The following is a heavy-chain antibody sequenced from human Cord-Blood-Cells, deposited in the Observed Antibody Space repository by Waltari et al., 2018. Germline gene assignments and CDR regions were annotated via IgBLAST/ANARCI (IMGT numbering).Heavy chain of an antibody. CDR2: SWPGDSGS. CDR1: GYSFTSYW. Sequence: EVQPVQSGAEVKKPGESLKISCKGSGYSFTSYWTGWVRQLPGKGLGWMGVSWPGDSGSRYRPAFQCQGTSLADKSNSAAYLRWSGLKASDTAKYYCARQGYSSIWYRGGGYCVDYWGQGTLVTVSS. J-gene: IGHJ4*02. D-gene: IGHD6-13*01. V-gene: IGHV5-51*01. CDR3: ARQGYSSIWYRGGGYCVDY.